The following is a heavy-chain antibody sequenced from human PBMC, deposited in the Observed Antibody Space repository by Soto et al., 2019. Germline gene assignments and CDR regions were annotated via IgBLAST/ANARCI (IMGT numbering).Heavy chain of an antibody. Sequence: GGSLRFSCAASGFTLSDYYVSWIRQAPGKGLEWLSYISPSGNTIYYADSVKGRFTISRDNAEHSVYLQMDSLRAEDTAVYYCASAHSSSSGYYFDYWGQGTLVTVSS. V-gene: IGHV3-11*01. CDR1: GFTLSDYY. CDR2: ISPSGNTI. CDR3: ASAHSSSSGYYFDY. J-gene: IGHJ4*02. D-gene: IGHD6-6*01.